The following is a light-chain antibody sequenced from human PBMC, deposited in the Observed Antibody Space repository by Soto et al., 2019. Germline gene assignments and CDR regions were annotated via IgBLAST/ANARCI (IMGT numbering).Light chain of an antibody. J-gene: IGKJ2*01. CDR2: GAS. Sequence: EIVLTQSPGTLSLSPGERATLSCRASQSVSTSYLAWYQQKPGQAPRLLIYGASSRATGIPDRFSGSGSGTAFTLTISRLEPEDFAVYYCQQYGSSPYTFGQGTKLDLK. V-gene: IGKV3-20*01. CDR3: QQYGSSPYT. CDR1: QSVSTSY.